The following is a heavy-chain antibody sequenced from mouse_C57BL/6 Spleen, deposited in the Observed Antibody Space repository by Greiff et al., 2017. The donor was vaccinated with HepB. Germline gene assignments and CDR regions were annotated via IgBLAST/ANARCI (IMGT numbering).Heavy chain of an antibody. CDR3: TREGYDYAPIAY. J-gene: IGHJ3*01. CDR1: GFTFSSYA. Sequence: DVHLVESGEGLVKPGGSLKLSCAASGFTFSSYAMSWVRQTPEKRLEWVAYISSGGDYIYYADTVKGRFTISRDNARDTLYLQMSSLKSEDTAMYDCTREGYDYAPIAYWGQGTLVTVSA. V-gene: IGHV5-9-1*02. CDR2: ISSGGDYI. D-gene: IGHD2-4*01.